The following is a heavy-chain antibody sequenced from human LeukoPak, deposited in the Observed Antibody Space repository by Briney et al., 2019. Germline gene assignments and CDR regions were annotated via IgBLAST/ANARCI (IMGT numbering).Heavy chain of an antibody. V-gene: IGHV3-21*01. CDR1: GFTFSSYS. J-gene: IGHJ6*03. D-gene: IGHD5-18*01. CDR3: AKERGYSYGPLDYYYYMDV. CDR2: IISSTSYI. Sequence: GGSLRLSCAASGFTFSSYSMNWVRQAPGKGLEWVSSIISSTSYIYYADSVKGRFTISRDNAKNSLYLQMNSLRAEDTAVYYCAKERGYSYGPLDYYYYMDVWGKGTTVTVSS.